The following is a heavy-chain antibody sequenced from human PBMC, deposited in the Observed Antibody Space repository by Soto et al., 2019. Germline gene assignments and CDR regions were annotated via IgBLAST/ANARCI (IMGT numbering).Heavy chain of an antibody. CDR2: IIPIFGTA. V-gene: IGHV1-69*01. CDR1: GGTFSSYA. Sequence: QVQLVQSGAEVKKPGSSVKVSCKASGGTFSSYAISWVRQAPGQGLEWMGGIIPIFGTANYAQKFQGRVTITADESTRTAYMELSSLRSEDTPVYYCVLLWFGEMKYRREFDYWGQGTLVTVSS. D-gene: IGHD3-10*01. J-gene: IGHJ4*02. CDR3: VLLWFGEMKYRREFDY.